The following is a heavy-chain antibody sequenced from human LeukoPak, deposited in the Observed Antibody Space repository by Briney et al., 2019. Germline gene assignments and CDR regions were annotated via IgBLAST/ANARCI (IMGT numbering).Heavy chain of an antibody. V-gene: IGHV4-4*02. CDR3: ATRDQSRTDVVPPDY. D-gene: IGHD5-18*01. CDR2: IYHGGNI. Sequence: SETLSLTCAVSGVSISSGNWWTWVRQPPGKGLEWIGEIYHGGNINYSPSLKSRVTISIDKSKNQLSLNLNSVTAADTAVYYCATRDQSRTDVVPPDYWGQGALVTVPS. CDR1: GVSISSGNW. J-gene: IGHJ4*02.